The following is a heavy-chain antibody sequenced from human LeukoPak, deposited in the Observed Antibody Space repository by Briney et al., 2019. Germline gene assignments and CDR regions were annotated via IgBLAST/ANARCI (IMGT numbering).Heavy chain of an antibody. V-gene: IGHV3-30*02. J-gene: IGHJ4*02. D-gene: IGHD6-6*01. CDR2: IRYDGSNK. CDR3: AKDRGSSSSEEDY. Sequence: GGSLRLSCAASGFTFSSYGMHWVRQAPGKGLEWVAFIRYDGSNKYYADSVKGRFTISRDNSKNTLYLQMNSLRAEDTAVYYCAKDRGSSSSEEDYWGQGTLVTVSS. CDR1: GFTFSSYG.